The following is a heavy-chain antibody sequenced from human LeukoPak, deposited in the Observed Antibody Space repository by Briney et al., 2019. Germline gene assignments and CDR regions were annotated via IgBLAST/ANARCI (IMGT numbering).Heavy chain of an antibody. J-gene: IGHJ4*02. CDR2: ISYDGSNE. CDR1: GFTFSSYA. D-gene: IGHD2-15*01. Sequence: GGSLRLSCAASGFTFSSYAMHWVRQAPGKGLEWVAVISYDGSNEYYADSAKGRFTISRDNSKNTLYLQMNSLRAEDTAVYYCARGDIVVVIATLDYWGQGTLVTVSS. V-gene: IGHV3-30-3*01. CDR3: ARGDIVVVIATLDY.